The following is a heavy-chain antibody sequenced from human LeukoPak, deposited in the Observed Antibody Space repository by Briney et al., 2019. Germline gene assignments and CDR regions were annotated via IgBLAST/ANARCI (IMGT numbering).Heavy chain of an antibody. V-gene: IGHV4-31*03. J-gene: IGHJ6*02. D-gene: IGHD2-2*01. CDR3: ARDGKSQGQYCSSTSCYAYYYYGMDV. CDR2: ICYSGST. Sequence: PSQTLSLTCTVSGGSISSGGYYWIWIRQHPGKGLEWIGYICYSGSTYYNPSLKSRVTISVDTSKNQFSLKLSSVTAADTAVYYCARDGKSQGQYCSSTSCYAYYYYGMDVWGQGTTVTVSS. CDR1: GGSISSGGYY.